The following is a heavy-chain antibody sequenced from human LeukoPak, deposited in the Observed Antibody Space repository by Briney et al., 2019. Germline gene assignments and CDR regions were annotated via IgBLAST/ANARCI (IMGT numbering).Heavy chain of an antibody. J-gene: IGHJ4*02. Sequence: GGPLRLSCAASGFTFSSYSMNWFRQAPGKGLEWVSYISSSSSTLYYADSVKGRFTISRDNAKNSLYLQMNSLRAEDTAVYYCARDGTVAGPFDYWGQGTLVTVSS. CDR3: ARDGTVAGPFDY. V-gene: IGHV3-48*01. D-gene: IGHD6-19*01. CDR1: GFTFSSYS. CDR2: ISSSSSTL.